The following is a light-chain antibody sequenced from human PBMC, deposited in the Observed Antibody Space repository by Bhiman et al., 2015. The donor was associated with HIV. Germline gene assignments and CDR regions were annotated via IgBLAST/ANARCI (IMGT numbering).Light chain of an antibody. Sequence: SYELAQPPSVSVSPGQTASIACSGDKLGDKFVCWYQQKPGQSPVLVIYQDSKRPSGIPERFSGSNSGNTATLTISGTQAMDEADYYCQAWDSSTYVVFGGGTNLTVL. CDR3: QAWDSSTYVV. CDR2: QDS. J-gene: IGLJ2*01. V-gene: IGLV3-1*01. CDR1: KLGDKF.